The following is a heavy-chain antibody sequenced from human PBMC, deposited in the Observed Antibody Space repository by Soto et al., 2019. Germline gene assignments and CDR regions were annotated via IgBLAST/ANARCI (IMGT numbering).Heavy chain of an antibody. CDR3: VRDHIGVGIDY. V-gene: IGHV4-39*02. D-gene: IGHD2-21*01. Sequence: PSETLSLTCTVSGDSITSNSYFWAWIRQPPGKGQEWIGSIYYSGTTYYNPSLKSRVTISVDRSKNQFSLKLSSVTAADTAVYYCVRDHIGVGIDYWGLGTLVTVSS. CDR2: IYYSGTT. CDR1: GDSITSNSYF. J-gene: IGHJ4*02.